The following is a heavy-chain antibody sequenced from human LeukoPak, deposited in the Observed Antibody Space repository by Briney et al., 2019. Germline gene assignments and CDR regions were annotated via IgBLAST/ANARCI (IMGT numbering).Heavy chain of an antibody. CDR3: AKITAAGNFYYFDY. D-gene: IGHD6-13*01. CDR1: GFTLSSYA. Sequence: GGSLRLFCAASGFTLSSYAMSWVRQAPGKGLEWGSAISGSGGSTYYADSVKGRFTISRDNSKNTLYLQMNSLRAEDTAVYYCAKITAAGNFYYFDYWGQGTLVTVSS. J-gene: IGHJ4*02. V-gene: IGHV3-23*01. CDR2: ISGSGGST.